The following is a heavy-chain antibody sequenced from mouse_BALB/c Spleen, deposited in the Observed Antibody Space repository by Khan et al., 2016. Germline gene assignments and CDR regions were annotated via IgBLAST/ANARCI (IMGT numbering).Heavy chain of an antibody. V-gene: IGHV9-3-1*01. J-gene: IGHJ2*01. Sequence: IQLVQSGPELKKPGETVKISCKASGYTFTNCGMNWVKQAPGKGLKWMGWINTYTGEPTYADDFKGRFAFSLETSANTAYLQINNLKNEDTATYFCARMITTFDYWGQGTTLTVSS. CDR2: INTYTGEP. CDR3: ARMITTFDY. D-gene: IGHD2-4*01. CDR1: GYTFTNCG.